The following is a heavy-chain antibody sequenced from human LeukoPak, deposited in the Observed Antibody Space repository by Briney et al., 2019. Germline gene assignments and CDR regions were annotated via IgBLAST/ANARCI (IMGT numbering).Heavy chain of an antibody. J-gene: IGHJ4*02. V-gene: IGHV3-30*02. CDR3: AKDRSCINDVCHGYFNY. D-gene: IGHD2-8*01. CDR2: IRNDGSNK. CDR1: GFIFSNYG. Sequence: GGSLRLSCAASGFIFSNYGMHWVRQAPGKGLEWVAFIRNDGSNKYHADSVKGRFIISRDNSKNTLYLQMSSLRAEDSAVYYCAKDRSCINDVCHGYFNYWGQGTLVTVSS.